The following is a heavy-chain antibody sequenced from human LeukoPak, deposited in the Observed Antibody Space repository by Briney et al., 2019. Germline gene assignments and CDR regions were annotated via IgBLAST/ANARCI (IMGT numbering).Heavy chain of an antibody. CDR3: ARSLTTSWYSVDY. V-gene: IGHV3-30*04. J-gene: IGHJ4*02. CDR1: GFPFSGYA. Sequence: PGGSLRLSCTASGFPFSGYAMHWVRQAPGRGREWVAVILYDGRNKNYADSVKGRFTISRDNSENTLYLQMNSLRAEDTAVYYCARSLTTSWYSVDYWGQGTLVTVSS. CDR2: ILYDGRNK. D-gene: IGHD6-13*01.